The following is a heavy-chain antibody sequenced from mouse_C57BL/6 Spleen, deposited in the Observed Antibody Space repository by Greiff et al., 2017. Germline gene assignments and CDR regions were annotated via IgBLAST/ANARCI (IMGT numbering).Heavy chain of an antibody. CDR2: IYPRSGNT. D-gene: IGHD1-1*01. V-gene: IGHV1-81*01. CDR3: ARYDYGSNNFDY. Sequence: VQLQQSGAELARPGASVKLSCKASGYTFTSYGISWVKQRTGQGLEWIGEIYPRSGNTYYNEKFKGKATLTAYKSSSTAYMELRSLTSEDSAVYFCARYDYGSNNFDYWGQGTTLTVSS. J-gene: IGHJ2*01. CDR1: GYTFTSYG.